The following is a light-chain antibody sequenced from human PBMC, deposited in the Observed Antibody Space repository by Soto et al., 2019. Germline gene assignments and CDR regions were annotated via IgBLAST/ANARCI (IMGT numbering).Light chain of an antibody. V-gene: IGLV2-8*01. CDR1: XSDXGGYNY. J-gene: IGLJ2*01. CDR2: EVS. CDR3: SSYAGSNNFVV. Sequence: QSALTQPPSASGSPGQSVTISCTGTXSDXGGYNYVSWYQQHPGKAPKLMIYEVSKRPSGVPDRFSGSKSGNTASLTVSGLQAEDEADYYCSSYAGSNNFVVFGGGTKLTVL.